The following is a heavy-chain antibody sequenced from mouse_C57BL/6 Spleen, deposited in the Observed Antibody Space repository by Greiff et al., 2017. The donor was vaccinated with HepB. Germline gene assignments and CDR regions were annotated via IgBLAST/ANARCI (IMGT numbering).Heavy chain of an antibody. CDR2: IDPSDSYT. Sequence: QVHVKQPGAELVMPGASVKLSCKASGYTFTSYWMHWAKQRPGQGLEWIGEIDPSDSYTNYNQKFKGKSTLTVDKSSSTAYMQLSSLTSEDSAVYYCARSCLLSFYAMDYWGQGTSVTVSS. CDR3: ARSCLLSFYAMDY. D-gene: IGHD2-10*01. CDR1: GYTFTSYW. J-gene: IGHJ4*01. V-gene: IGHV1-69*01.